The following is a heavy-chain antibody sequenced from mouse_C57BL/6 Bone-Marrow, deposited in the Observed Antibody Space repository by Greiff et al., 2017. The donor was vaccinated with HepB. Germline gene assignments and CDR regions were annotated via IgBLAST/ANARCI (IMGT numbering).Heavy chain of an antibody. CDR1: GFTFSSYA. V-gene: IGHV5-4*03. Sequence: EVMLVESGGGLVKPGGSLKLSCAASGFTFSSYAMSWVRQTPEKRLEWVATISDGGSYTYYPDNVKGRFTISRDNAKNNLYLQMSQLKSEDTAMYYCARNDYGSRGFAYWGQGTLVTVSA. D-gene: IGHD1-1*01. CDR3: ARNDYGSRGFAY. J-gene: IGHJ3*01. CDR2: ISDGGSYT.